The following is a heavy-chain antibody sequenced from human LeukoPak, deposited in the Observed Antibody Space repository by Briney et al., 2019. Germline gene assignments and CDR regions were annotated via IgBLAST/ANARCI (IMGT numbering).Heavy chain of an antibody. CDR2: IYHSGST. D-gene: IGHD2-2*01. CDR1: GYSISSGYY. Sequence: PSETLSLTCTVSGYSISSGYYWGWIRQPPGKGLEWIGSIYHSGSTYYNPSLKSRVTISVDTSKNQFSLKLSSVIAADTAVYYCARDAVVPAAPAGDYYYYMDVWGKGTTVTVSS. CDR3: ARDAVVPAAPAGDYYYYMDV. V-gene: IGHV4-38-2*02. J-gene: IGHJ6*03.